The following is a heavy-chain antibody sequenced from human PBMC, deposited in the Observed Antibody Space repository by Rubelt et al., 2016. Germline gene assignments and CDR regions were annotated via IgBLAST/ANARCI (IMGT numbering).Heavy chain of an antibody. CDR3: ARNGAGAVAADC. CDR2: IINDGSTT. V-gene: IGHV3-74*01. CDR1: GFTFTGYW. Sequence: GGGLVQPGGSLRLSCAASGFTFTGYWMHWVRQAPGKGLVWVSRIINDGSTTDYADSVTGRFTISRDNSKNSLYLTIDSLRAEDTAVFYCARNGAGAVAADCWGQGTLVTVSS. D-gene: IGHD6-19*01. J-gene: IGHJ4*02.